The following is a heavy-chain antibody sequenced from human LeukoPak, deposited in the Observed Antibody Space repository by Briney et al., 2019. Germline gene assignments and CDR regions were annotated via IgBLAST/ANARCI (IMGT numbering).Heavy chain of an antibody. CDR2: ISDSSDST. J-gene: IGHJ4*02. D-gene: IGHD2-2*01. CDR3: ARDPPSH. CDR1: GFTFSDNY. Sequence: GGSLRLSCAASGFTFSDNYMSWVRQAPGKGLEWVSYISDSSDSTNYADSVKGRLTISREKGKKSLYLQMNSLRAADTAVYYCARDPPSHWGRGTLVTVSS. V-gene: IGHV3-11*05.